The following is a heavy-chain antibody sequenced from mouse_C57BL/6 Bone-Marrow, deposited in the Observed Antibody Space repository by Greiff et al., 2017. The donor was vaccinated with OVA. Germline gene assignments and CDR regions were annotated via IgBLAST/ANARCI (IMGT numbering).Heavy chain of an antibody. J-gene: IGHJ3*01. CDR1: GFTFSDYY. Sequence: EVHLVESGGGLVQPGGSLKLSCAASGFTFSDYYMYWFRQTPEKRLEWVAYISNGGGSTYYPDTVKGRFTISRANAKNTLYLQMSRLKSEDTAMYYCARRLYHGGFAYWGQGTLVTVSA. CDR3: ARRLYHGGFAY. D-gene: IGHD2-1*01. CDR2: ISNGGGST. V-gene: IGHV5-12*01.